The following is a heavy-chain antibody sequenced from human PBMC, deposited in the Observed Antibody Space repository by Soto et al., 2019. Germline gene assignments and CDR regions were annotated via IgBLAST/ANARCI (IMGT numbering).Heavy chain of an antibody. D-gene: IGHD3-9*01. V-gene: IGHV4-39*01. Sequence: SETLSLTCTVSGGSISSSSYYWGWIRQPPGKGLEWIGSIYYSGSTYYNPSLKSRVTISVDTSKNQFSLKLSSVTAADTAVYYCARHESGFLTGYYPLYFDYWGQGTLVTVSS. CDR1: GGSISSSSYY. CDR3: ARHESGFLTGYYPLYFDY. J-gene: IGHJ4*02. CDR2: IYYSGST.